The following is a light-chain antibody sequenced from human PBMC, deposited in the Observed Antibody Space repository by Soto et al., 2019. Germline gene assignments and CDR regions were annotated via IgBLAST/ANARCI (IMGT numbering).Light chain of an antibody. Sequence: QSALTQPASVSGSPGQSITISCTGTSSDVGSYNFVSWYQQHPGKAPKLMIYEGSKRPSGVSNRFSGSKSGNTASLTISGLQAEDESDYYCCSSAGSYVFGTGTKVTVL. CDR1: SSDVGSYNF. J-gene: IGLJ1*01. V-gene: IGLV2-23*01. CDR2: EGS. CDR3: CSSAGSYV.